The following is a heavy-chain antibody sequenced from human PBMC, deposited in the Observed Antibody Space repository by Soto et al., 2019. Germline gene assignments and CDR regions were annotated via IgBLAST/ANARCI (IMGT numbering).Heavy chain of an antibody. Sequence: SETLSLTCTVSGGTVSSGSFYWSWIRQPPGKGLEWIGYMYYSGSTTYNPSLKRRVTISVDTSKNQFSLNLSSVTAADSAVYYCARGIWGNYPDWGQGALVTVSS. V-gene: IGHV4-61*01. CDR2: MYYSGST. J-gene: IGHJ4*02. D-gene: IGHD1-7*01. CDR1: GGTVSSGSFY. CDR3: ARGIWGNYPD.